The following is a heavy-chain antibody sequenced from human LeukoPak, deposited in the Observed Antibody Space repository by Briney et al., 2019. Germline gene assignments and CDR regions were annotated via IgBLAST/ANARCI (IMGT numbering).Heavy chain of an antibody. Sequence: ASVNVSCKASGYTFTNYYMHWVRQAPGQGLEWMGWINPNSGGTNYAQKFQGRVTMTRDTSISTAYMELSRLRSDDTAVYYCARVRVVVPADIFGYWGQGTLVTVSS. V-gene: IGHV1-2*02. J-gene: IGHJ4*02. CDR3: ARVRVVVPADIFGY. D-gene: IGHD2-2*02. CDR2: INPNSGGT. CDR1: GYTFTNYY.